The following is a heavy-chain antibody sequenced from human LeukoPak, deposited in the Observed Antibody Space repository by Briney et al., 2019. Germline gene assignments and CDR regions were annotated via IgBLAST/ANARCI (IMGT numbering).Heavy chain of an antibody. Sequence: PSVKVSCKASAYTFTGYYMHWVRQAPGQGLEWMGRINPNSGGTNYAQKFQGRVTMTGDTSISTAYMELSRLRSDDTAVYYCARDMAYYDILTGQMDYWGQGTLVTVSS. CDR3: ARDMAYYDILTGQMDY. D-gene: IGHD3-9*01. V-gene: IGHV1-2*06. CDR2: INPNSGGT. CDR1: AYTFTGYY. J-gene: IGHJ4*02.